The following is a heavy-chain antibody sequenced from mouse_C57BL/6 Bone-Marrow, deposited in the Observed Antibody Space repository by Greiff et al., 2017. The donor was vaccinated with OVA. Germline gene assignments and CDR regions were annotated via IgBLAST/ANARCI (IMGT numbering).Heavy chain of an antibody. CDR2: INPSNGGT. CDR1: GYTFTSYW. J-gene: IGHJ4*01. CDR3: ARWRLLRAMDY. Sequence: QVQLQQPGTELVKPGASVKLSCKASGYTFTSYWMHWVKQRPGHGLEWIGNINPSNGGTYYNEKFKSKATLTVDKSSSTAYMQHSSLTAEDSAVNDCARWRLLRAMDYWGQGTSVTVSS. V-gene: IGHV1-53*01. D-gene: IGHD1-2*01.